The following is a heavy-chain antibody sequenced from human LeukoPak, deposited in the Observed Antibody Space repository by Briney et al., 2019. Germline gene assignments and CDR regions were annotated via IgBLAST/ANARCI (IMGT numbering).Heavy chain of an antibody. J-gene: IGHJ6*02. V-gene: IGHV4-59*01. CDR3: ARVGGDFWSGYSTFSYYYGMDV. D-gene: IGHD3-3*01. CDR1: GGSISSYY. CDR2: IYYSGST. Sequence: SETLSLTCTVSGGSISSYYWGWIRQPPGKGLEWIGYIYYSGSTNYNPSLKSRVTISVVTSKNQFSLKLSSVTAADTAVYYCARVGGDFWSGYSTFSYYYGMDVWGQGTTVTVSS.